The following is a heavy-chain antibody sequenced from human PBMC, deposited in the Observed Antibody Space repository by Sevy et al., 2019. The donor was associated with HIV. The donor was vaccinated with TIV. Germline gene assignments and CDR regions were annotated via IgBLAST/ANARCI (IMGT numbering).Heavy chain of an antibody. J-gene: IGHJ6*02. Sequence: GGSLRLSCATSGFTFSGSAMHWVRQASGKGLEWVGRIRSKANTYATAYAASVEGRYTITRDDSRNMADLQMNSLNTEDTAVDYCSRSGKPYCGGGKCHYDYYYYGMDVWGQGTTVTVSS. D-gene: IGHD2-21*01. CDR3: SRSGKPYCGGGKCHYDYYYYGMDV. CDR2: IRSKANTYAT. V-gene: IGHV3-73*01. CDR1: GFTFSGSA.